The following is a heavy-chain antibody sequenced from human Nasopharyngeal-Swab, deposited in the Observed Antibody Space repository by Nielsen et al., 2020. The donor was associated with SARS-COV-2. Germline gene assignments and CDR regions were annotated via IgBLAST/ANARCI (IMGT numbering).Heavy chain of an antibody. D-gene: IGHD3-16*01. CDR2: T. J-gene: IGHJ6*03. V-gene: IGHV4-59*08. CDR1: GDSISSYY. Sequence: SETLSLTSSVPGDSISSYYWAWIRQPPGKGLEWMGSTNYNPSLTSRVTISVDPSKTQATLRLTSVTAADTAIYYCARRGLIPVYGTSDDFYYYLDVWGKGTRVTVSS. CDR3: ARRGLIPVYGTSDDFYYYLDV.